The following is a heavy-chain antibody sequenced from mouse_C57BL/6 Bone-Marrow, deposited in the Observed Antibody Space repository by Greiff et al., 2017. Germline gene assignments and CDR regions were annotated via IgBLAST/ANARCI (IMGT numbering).Heavy chain of an antibody. Sequence: VKLVESGAELARPGASVKMSCKASGYTFPSYTMHWVKQRPGQGLEELGYINHSSGYTKYNQKFKDKATLTADKSSSTAYMQLSSLTSEDSAVYYCARRLQNFDYWGQGTTLTVSS. CDR2: INHSSGYT. J-gene: IGHJ2*01. CDR3: ARRLQNFDY. CDR1: GYTFPSYT. V-gene: IGHV1-4*01. D-gene: IGHD2-13*01.